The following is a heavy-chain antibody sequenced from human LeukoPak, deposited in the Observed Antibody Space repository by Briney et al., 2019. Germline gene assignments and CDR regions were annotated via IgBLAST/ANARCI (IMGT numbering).Heavy chain of an antibody. CDR1: GGSISSYY. CDR2: IYYSGTT. V-gene: IGHV4-39*02. CDR3: ARGSSPSYPLDY. D-gene: IGHD2-2*01. J-gene: IGHJ4*02. Sequence: SETLSLTCTVSGGSISSYYWGWIRQPPGKGLEWIGSIYYSGTTYINPSLKSRVTMSLDTSNNHFSLRLSSVTAADTAVYYCARGSSPSYPLDYWGQGTLVTVSS.